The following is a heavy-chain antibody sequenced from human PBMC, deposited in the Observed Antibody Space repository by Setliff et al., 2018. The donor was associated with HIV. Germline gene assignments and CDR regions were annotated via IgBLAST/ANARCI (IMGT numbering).Heavy chain of an antibody. Sequence: GGSLRLSCAASGLTLSTYSMSWVRQAPGKGLQWVSAIDPTGTYTYYADAVKGRLTISRDNFRNTLSLQMNSLTAEDSAIYYCAKVDDGQCNTFNCRDFDYWGRGTLVTVSS. D-gene: IGHD1-1*01. V-gene: IGHV3-23*05. J-gene: IGHJ4*02. CDR3: AKVDDGQCNTFNCRDFDY. CDR2: IDPTGTYT. CDR1: GLTLSTYS.